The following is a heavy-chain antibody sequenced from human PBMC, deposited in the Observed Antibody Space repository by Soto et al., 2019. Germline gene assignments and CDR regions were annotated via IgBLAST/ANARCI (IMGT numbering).Heavy chain of an antibody. Sequence: ASVKVSCKASGYTFTSYAMHWVRQAPGQRLEWMGWINAGNGNTKYSQKFQGRVTITRDTSASTAYMELSSLRSEDTAVYYCARLNYYGSGSYSPPRSWFDPWGQGTLVTVSS. V-gene: IGHV1-3*01. D-gene: IGHD3-10*01. CDR1: GYTFTSYA. CDR2: INAGNGNT. J-gene: IGHJ5*02. CDR3: ARLNYYGSGSYSPPRSWFDP.